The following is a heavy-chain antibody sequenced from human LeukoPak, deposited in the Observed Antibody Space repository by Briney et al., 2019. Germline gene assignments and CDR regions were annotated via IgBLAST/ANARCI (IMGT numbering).Heavy chain of an antibody. CDR2: SRNKVNSYTT. CDR1: GFTFSDHH. CDR3: ARVWGSSNWYFDL. D-gene: IGHD2-2*01. J-gene: IGHJ2*01. V-gene: IGHV3-72*01. Sequence: PGGSLRLSCVASGFTFSDHHMDWVRQAPGKGLEWVGLSRNKVNSYTTEYAASVKDTFPISRDDSTTSLSLEMNSLKTEDTAVYFCARVWGSSNWYFDLWGRGTLVTVSS.